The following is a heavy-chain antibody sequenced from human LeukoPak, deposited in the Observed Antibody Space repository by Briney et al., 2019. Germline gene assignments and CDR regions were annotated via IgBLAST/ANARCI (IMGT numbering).Heavy chain of an antibody. CDR2: IEPSDSYT. CDR3: ARYTTGDFDY. CDR1: GSSFTSYW. V-gene: IGHV5-10-1*01. J-gene: IGHJ4*02. Sequence: GESLKISCKGSGSSFTSYWISWVRQLPGKGLEWMGRIEPSDSYTNYSPSFQGHVTISADKSISTAYLQWSSLKASDTAMYYCARYTTGDFDYWGQGTLVTVTS. D-gene: IGHD1-1*01.